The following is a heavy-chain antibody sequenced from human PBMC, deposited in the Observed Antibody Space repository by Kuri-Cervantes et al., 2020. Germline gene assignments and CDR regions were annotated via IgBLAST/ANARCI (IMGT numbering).Heavy chain of an antibody. V-gene: IGHV4-59*01. J-gene: IGHJ6*03. CDR2: IFYSGET. Sequence: SETLSLTCTVSGTSIRGYYWNWVRQPPGRGLEWIGFIFYSGETNYNPSLKSRVSISMDPSKSQFSLRLTSVTAADTAIDYCARVVLPTTLPLTGSDYYYMDVWGEGTTVTVSS. D-gene: IGHD2/OR15-2a*01. CDR1: GTSIRGYY. CDR3: ARVVLPTTLPLTGSDYYYMDV.